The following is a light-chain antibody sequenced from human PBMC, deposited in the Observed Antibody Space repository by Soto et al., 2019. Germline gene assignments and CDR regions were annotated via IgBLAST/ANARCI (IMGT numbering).Light chain of an antibody. J-gene: IGKJ5*01. CDR3: QQYGSSLIT. CDR2: GAS. Sequence: VLPQSKGTLSLSPGERATLSCRASQSFSSSYLAWYQQKPGQAPRLLIYGASSRATGIPDRFSGSGSGTDFTLTISRLEPEDFAVYYCQQYGSSLITFGQGTRLEI. CDR1: QSFSSSY. V-gene: IGKV3-20*01.